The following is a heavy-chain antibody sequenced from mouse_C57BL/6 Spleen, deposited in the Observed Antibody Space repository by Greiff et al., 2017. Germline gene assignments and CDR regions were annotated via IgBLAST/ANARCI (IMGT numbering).Heavy chain of an antibody. J-gene: IGHJ1*03. V-gene: IGHV1-69*01. CDR3: ALITTVVATEYFDV. CDR2: IDTSDSYT. CDR1: GYTFTSYW. D-gene: IGHD1-1*01. Sequence: QVQLQQPGAELVMPGASVKLSCKASGYTFTSYWMHWVKQRPGQGLEWIGEIDTSDSYTNYNQKFKGKSTLTVDKSSSTAYMQLSSLTCEASAVYYCALITTVVATEYFDVWGTGTTVTVSS.